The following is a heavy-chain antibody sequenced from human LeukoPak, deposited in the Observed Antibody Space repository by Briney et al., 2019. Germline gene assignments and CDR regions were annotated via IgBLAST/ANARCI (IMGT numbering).Heavy chain of an antibody. V-gene: IGHV3-66*01. CDR3: AGSLGYSSDSYYYGMDV. CDR1: GFTVSNNY. Sequence: GGSLRLSCAASGFTVSNNYMTWVRQAPGKGLEWVSAIYFAGSAYYADSVKGRFTISRDDSKNTVYLQMDILSADDTAVYYCAGSLGYSSDSYYYGMDVWGQGTTVIVSS. J-gene: IGHJ6*02. D-gene: IGHD5-12*01. CDR2: IYFAGSA.